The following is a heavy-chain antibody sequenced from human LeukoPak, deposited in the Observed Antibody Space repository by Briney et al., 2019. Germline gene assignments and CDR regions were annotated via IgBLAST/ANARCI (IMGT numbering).Heavy chain of an antibody. Sequence: PAGSLRLSCEVSGFTFTNAYMSWVRQVPGKGLEWVGRIKTNADGGTTDYAAPVKGRFTISRDDSKNTLYLQMNSLTTEDTGVYYCTRPLGGIDVFDYWGQGTPLSVSS. CDR2: IKTNADGGTT. V-gene: IGHV3-15*01. D-gene: IGHD2-15*01. CDR3: TRPLGGIDVFDY. CDR1: GFTFTNAY. J-gene: IGHJ4*02.